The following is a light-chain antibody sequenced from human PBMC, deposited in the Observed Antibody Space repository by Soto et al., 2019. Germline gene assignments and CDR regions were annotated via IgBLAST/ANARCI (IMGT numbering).Light chain of an antibody. V-gene: IGLV1-47*02. CDR3: AAWDDSLSGYYV. CDR2: SNN. Sequence: QSALTQPASASGTPGQMVTISCSGSSSNIGSNYVYWYQQLPGTAPKLLIYSNNQRPSGVPDRFSGSKSGTSASLAISGLRSEDEADYYCAAWDDSLSGYYVFGTGTKLTVL. CDR1: SSNIGSNY. J-gene: IGLJ1*01.